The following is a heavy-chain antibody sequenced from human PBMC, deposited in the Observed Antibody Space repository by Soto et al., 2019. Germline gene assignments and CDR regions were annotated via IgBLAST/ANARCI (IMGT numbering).Heavy chain of an antibody. D-gene: IGHD6-6*01. J-gene: IGHJ6*02. Sequence: ASVKVSCKASGYTFTGYYMHWVRQAPGQGLEWMGWINPNSGGTNYAQKFQGWATMTRDTSISAAYMELSRLRSDDTAVYYCARDMSCSSSTGGMDVWGQGTTVTVSS. CDR1: GYTFTGYY. CDR2: INPNSGGT. CDR3: ARDMSCSSSTGGMDV. V-gene: IGHV1-2*04.